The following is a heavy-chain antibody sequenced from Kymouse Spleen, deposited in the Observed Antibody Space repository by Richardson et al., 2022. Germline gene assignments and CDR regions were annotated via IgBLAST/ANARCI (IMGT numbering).Heavy chain of an antibody. CDR3: ARDQGYSYGYSYYYYGMDV. V-gene: IGHV3-66*03. CDR2: IYSCGST. J-gene: IGHJ6*02. D-gene: IGHD5-18,IGHD5-18*01. CDR1: GFTVSSNY. Sequence: EVQLVESGGGLIQPGGSLRLSCAASGFTVSSNYMSWVRQAPGKGLEWVSVIYSCGSTYYADSVKGRFTISRDNSKNTLYLQMNSLRAEDTAVYYCARDQGYSYGYSYYYYGMDVWGQGTTVTVSS.